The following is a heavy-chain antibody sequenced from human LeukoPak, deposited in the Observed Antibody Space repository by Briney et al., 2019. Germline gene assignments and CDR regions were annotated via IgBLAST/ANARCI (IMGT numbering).Heavy chain of an antibody. J-gene: IGHJ6*03. CDR3: ARVTVTTFSPTDYMDV. Sequence: PGGSLRLSCAASGFTFSTFAMIWVRQPPGKGLEWVSSIFPSGGEIHYADSVRGRFTISRDNSKSTLSLQMNSLRAEDTAVYYCARVTVTTFSPTDYMDVWGKGTTVTISS. CDR1: GFTFSTFA. D-gene: IGHD4-17*01. CDR2: IFPSGGEI. V-gene: IGHV3-23*01.